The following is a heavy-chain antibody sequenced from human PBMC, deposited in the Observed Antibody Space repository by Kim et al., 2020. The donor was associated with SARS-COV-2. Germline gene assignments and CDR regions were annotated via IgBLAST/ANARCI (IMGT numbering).Heavy chain of an antibody. V-gene: IGHV1-2*02. CDR2: INPNSGGT. CDR3: ARGADIVLMVYAIRY. J-gene: IGHJ4*02. CDR1: GYTFTGYY. D-gene: IGHD2-8*01. Sequence: ASVKVSCKASGYTFTGYYMHWVRQAPGQGLEWMGWINPNSGGTNYAQKFQGRVTMTRDTSISTAYMELSRLRSDDTAVYYCARGADIVLMVYAIRYWGQGTLVTVSS.